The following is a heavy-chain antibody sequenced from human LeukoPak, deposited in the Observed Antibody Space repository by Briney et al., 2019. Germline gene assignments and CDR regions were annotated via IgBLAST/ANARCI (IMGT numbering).Heavy chain of an antibody. CDR3: ARVGYTIRDGYNWGNWFDP. D-gene: IGHD5-24*01. J-gene: IGHJ5*02. CDR1: GGFNSSYY. V-gene: IGHV4-59*01. Sequence: SETLSLTCTVSGGFNSSYYWSWIRQSPGQGLEWIGYIYYSGSTNSNPSLKSRVTISVDTSKKQFSLKLSSVTAADTAVYYCARVGYTIRDGYNWGNWFDPWGQGILVTVSS. CDR2: IYYSGST.